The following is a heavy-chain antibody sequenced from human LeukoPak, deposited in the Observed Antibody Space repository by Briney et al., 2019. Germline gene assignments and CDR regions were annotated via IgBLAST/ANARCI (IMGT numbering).Heavy chain of an antibody. V-gene: IGHV4-59*01. Sequence: SETLSLTCTVSGGSISSYYWSWIRQPPGKGLEWIGYIYYSGSTNYNPSLKSRVTISVDTSKNQFSLKLSSVTAADTAVYYCASSIAAAGRNFDYWGQGILVTVSS. J-gene: IGHJ4*02. CDR3: ASSIAAAGRNFDY. D-gene: IGHD6-13*01. CDR1: GGSISSYY. CDR2: IYYSGST.